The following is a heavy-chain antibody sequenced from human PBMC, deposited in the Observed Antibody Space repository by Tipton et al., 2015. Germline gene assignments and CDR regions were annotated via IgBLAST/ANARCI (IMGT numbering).Heavy chain of an antibody. V-gene: IGHV3-11*04. J-gene: IGHJ3*02. CDR2: IIPSSSTI. CDR3: ARDRAWAFDI. CDR1: GFIFSDYY. D-gene: IGHD3-10*01. Sequence: SLRLSCAASGFIFSDYYMSWIRQAPGKGLEWVSYIIPSSSTIDYADSVKGRFAISRDNGKNSVYLQMNSLRDEDTAVYYCARDRAWAFDIWGQGTMVTVSS.